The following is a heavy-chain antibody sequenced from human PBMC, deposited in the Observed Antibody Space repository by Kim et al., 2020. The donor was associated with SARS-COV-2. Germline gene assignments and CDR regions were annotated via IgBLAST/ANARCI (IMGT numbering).Heavy chain of an antibody. J-gene: IGHJ5*02. D-gene: IGHD6-13*01. Sequence: KFQGRVTMTEDTSTDTAYLELGSLRSEDTAVYYCATGAAAGKSNWFDPWGQGTLVTVSS. CDR3: ATGAAAGKSNWFDP. V-gene: IGHV1-24*01.